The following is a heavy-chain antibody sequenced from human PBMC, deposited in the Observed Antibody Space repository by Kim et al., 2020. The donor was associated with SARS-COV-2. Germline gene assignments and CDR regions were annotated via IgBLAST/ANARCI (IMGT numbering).Heavy chain of an antibody. CDR2: ISYDGSNK. D-gene: IGHD5-12*01. Sequence: GGSLRLSCAASGFTFSSYGMHWVRQAPGKGLEWVAVISYDGSNKYYADSVKGRFTISRDNSKNTLYLQMNSLRAEDTAVYYCAKDLFEQDIVATDDAFDIWGQGTMVTVSS. J-gene: IGHJ3*02. V-gene: IGHV3-30*18. CDR3: AKDLFEQDIVATDDAFDI. CDR1: GFTFSSYG.